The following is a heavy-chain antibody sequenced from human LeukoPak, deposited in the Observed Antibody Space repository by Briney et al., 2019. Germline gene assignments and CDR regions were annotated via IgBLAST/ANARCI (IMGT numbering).Heavy chain of an antibody. CDR3: GRDLDWFDP. Sequence: QTLTLTCAISGXSVSSNSAAWTWITQSPSRGLEWRGRTDYRSKWYNNYAVSVKSRITIKPATSNNKFSLQLNSVTPEDTAEYYWGRDLDWFDPWGQGTLVTVSS. CDR1: GXSVSSNSAA. J-gene: IGHJ5*02. CDR2: TDYRSKWYN. V-gene: IGHV6-1*01.